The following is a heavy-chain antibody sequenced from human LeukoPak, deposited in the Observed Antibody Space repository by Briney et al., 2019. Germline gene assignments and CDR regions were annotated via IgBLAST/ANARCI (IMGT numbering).Heavy chain of an antibody. V-gene: IGHV1-18*01. J-gene: IGHJ4*02. CDR1: GYTYTSYG. D-gene: IGHD2-15*01. CDR2: ISGYNGKT. Sequence: ASVKVSCKASGYTYTSYGISRVRQAPGQGLEWMGWISGYNGKTNYEQKFQGRVTMTTDTSTTTAYMEVRSLTSDDTAVYYCARAANCGGGSCYSDYWGQGTLVTVSS. CDR3: ARAANCGGGSCYSDY.